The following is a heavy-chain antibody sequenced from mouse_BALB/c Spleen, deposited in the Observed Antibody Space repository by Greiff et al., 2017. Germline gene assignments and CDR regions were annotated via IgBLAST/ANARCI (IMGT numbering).Heavy chain of an antibody. Sequence: EVMLVESGGGLVKPGGSLKLSCAASGFTFSDYYMYWVRQTPEKRLEWVATISDGGSYTYYPDSVKGRFTISRDNAKNNLYLQMSSLKSEDTAMYYCARASYYGNYGKPFDYWGQGTTLTVSS. D-gene: IGHD2-10*01. V-gene: IGHV5-4*02. CDR3: ARASYYGNYGKPFDY. J-gene: IGHJ2*01. CDR2: ISDGGSYT. CDR1: GFTFSDYY.